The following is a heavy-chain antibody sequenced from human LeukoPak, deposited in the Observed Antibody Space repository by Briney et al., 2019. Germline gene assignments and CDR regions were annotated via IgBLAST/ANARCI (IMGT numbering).Heavy chain of an antibody. CDR3: ARVGSGSYWRGYYYGMDV. Sequence: SVKVSCKASGGTFSSYAISWVRQAPGQGLEWMGRIIPILGIANCAQKFQGRVTITADKSTSTAYMELSSLRSEDTAVYYCARVGSGSYWRGYYYGMDVWGQGTTVTVSS. V-gene: IGHV1-69*04. J-gene: IGHJ6*02. CDR2: IIPILGIA. CDR1: GGTFSSYA. D-gene: IGHD1-26*01.